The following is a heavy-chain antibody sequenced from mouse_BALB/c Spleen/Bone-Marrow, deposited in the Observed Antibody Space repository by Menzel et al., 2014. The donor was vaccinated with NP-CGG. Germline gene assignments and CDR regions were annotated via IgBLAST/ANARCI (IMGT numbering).Heavy chain of an antibody. CDR3: AREDYHDYYAMDY. Sequence: EVQLQQSGAELVKPGASVKLSCTASGFNIKDTYMHWVKQRPEQGLEWIGRIDPANGNTKYDPKFQDKATITTDTSSNPAYLQLRNLTSEDPGVYYCAREDYHDYYAMDYWGPGTSVTVSS. J-gene: IGHJ4*01. D-gene: IGHD1-1*01. CDR2: IDPANGNT. CDR1: GFNIKDTY. V-gene: IGHV14-3*02.